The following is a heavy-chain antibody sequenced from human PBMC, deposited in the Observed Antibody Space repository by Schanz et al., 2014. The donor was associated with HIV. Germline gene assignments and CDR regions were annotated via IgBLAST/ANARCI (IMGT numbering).Heavy chain of an antibody. CDR3: AKPEYDSSGNSQSHFDY. CDR2: ISESGGRT. V-gene: IGHV3-23*01. Sequence: EVQLLESGGGLVQPGGSLRLSCAASGFTFSNYAMSWVRQAPGKGLEWVSSISESGGRTYYADSVNGRFTISRDNSKNTLYLQMTTLRTEDTAVYYCAKPEYDSSGNSQSHFDYWGQGTLVTVS. D-gene: IGHD3-22*01. CDR1: GFTFSNYA. J-gene: IGHJ4*02.